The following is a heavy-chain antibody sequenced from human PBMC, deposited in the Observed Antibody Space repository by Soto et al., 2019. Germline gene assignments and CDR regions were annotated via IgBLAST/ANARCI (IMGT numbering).Heavy chain of an antibody. CDR2: IWYDGSNK. CDR1: GFTFSSYG. Sequence: AGGSLRLSCAASGFTFSSYGMHWVRQAPGKGLEWVAVIWYDGSNKYYADSVKGRFTISRDNSKNTLYLQMNSLRAEDTAVYYCARDHYGDYVYYYYGMDVWGQGTTVTVSS. V-gene: IGHV3-33*01. CDR3: ARDHYGDYVYYYYGMDV. D-gene: IGHD4-17*01. J-gene: IGHJ6*02.